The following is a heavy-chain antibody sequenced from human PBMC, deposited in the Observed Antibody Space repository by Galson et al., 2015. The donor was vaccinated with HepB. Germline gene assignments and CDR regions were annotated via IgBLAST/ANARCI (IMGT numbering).Heavy chain of an antibody. J-gene: IGHJ6*02. CDR1: GFTFSRHA. Sequence: SLRLSCATSGFTFSRHAMHWVRQAPGKGLEWVAVIWFDGIRQFYTDSVKGRFTISRDDSKDTLYLQMNSLRVEDTAVYYCAKGMALRFLEWSGEYYYGVDVWGQGTTVTVSS. CDR3: AKGMALRFLEWSGEYYYGVDV. V-gene: IGHV3-33*06. D-gene: IGHD3-3*01. CDR2: IWFDGIRQ.